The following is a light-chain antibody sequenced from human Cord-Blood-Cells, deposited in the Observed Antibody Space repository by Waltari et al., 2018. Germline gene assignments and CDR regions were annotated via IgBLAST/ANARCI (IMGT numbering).Light chain of an antibody. CDR1: QRVLYSSNNKNY. Sequence: DIVMTQSPYSLAVSLGGMATITCKSSQRVLYSSNNKNYLAWYQQKPGQPPKLLIYWASTRESGVPDRFSGSGSGTDFTLTISSLQAEDVAVYYCQQYYSTPWTFGQGTKVEIK. J-gene: IGKJ1*01. V-gene: IGKV4-1*01. CDR3: QQYYSTPWT. CDR2: WAS.